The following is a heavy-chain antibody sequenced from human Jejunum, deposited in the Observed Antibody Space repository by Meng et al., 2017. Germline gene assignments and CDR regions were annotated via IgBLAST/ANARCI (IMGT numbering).Heavy chain of an antibody. CDR1: GGAMNAYY. Sequence: SETLSLTCSASGGAMNAYYWSWIRQPPGKGLEWIGYIYYTGTTNYNPSLKSRVTTSADTSRNQYSLKLRSVTATDTAVYYCVRGRRGNSWSLADYWGQGTLVTVSS. V-gene: IGHV4-59*01. CDR2: IYYTGTT. CDR3: VRGRRGNSWSLADY. D-gene: IGHD6-13*01. J-gene: IGHJ4*02.